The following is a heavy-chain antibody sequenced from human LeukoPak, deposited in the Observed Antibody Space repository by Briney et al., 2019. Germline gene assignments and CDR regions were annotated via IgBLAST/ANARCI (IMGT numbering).Heavy chain of an antibody. CDR1: GGTFSSYT. J-gene: IGHJ4*02. CDR2: IIPILGIA. CDR3: ARGDGYNSNY. Sequence: ASVKVSCKASGGTFSSYTISWVRQAPGQGLEWVGRIIPILGIANYAQKFQGRVTITADKSTSTAYMELSSLRSEDTAVYYCARGDGYNSNYWGQGTLVTVSS. D-gene: IGHD5-24*01. V-gene: IGHV1-69*02.